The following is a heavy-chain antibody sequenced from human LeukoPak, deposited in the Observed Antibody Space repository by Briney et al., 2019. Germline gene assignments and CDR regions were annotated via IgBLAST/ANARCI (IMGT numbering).Heavy chain of an antibody. Sequence: GGSLRLSCAASGFTFSSYSMNWVRQAPGKGLEWVSSISSSSYIYYADSVKGRFTISRDNAKNSLYLQMNSLRAEDTAVYYCARSAGHYYYMDVWGKGTTVTVSS. CDR3: ARSAGHYYYMDV. CDR1: GFTFSSYS. V-gene: IGHV3-21*01. J-gene: IGHJ6*03. CDR2: ISSSSYI. D-gene: IGHD1-14*01.